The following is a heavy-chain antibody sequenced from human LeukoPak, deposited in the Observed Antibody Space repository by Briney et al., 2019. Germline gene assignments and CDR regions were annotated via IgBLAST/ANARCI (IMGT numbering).Heavy chain of an antibody. D-gene: IGHD5-18*01. Sequence: PGGSSLLFSAASWFFLISNYMRWGRQAPGEGLEGGSGIYPGGETYYADFVKGRFTISIDNSKNTLCLQMNTLRADDTAVYYCAKDSLGGYTYGWGVFDIWGQGTMVTVSS. CDR3: AKDSLGGYTYGWGVFDI. CDR2: IYPGGET. J-gene: IGHJ3*02. V-gene: IGHV3-53*01. CDR1: WFFLISNY.